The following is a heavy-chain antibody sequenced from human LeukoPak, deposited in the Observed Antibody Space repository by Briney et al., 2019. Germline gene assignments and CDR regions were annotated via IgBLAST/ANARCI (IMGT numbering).Heavy chain of an antibody. D-gene: IGHD3-22*01. CDR1: GFTFSSYG. CDR2: ISYDGSNK. CDR3: AKDMNYYDSSGLLPGPFDY. Sequence: PGRSLRLSCAASGFTFSSYGMHWVRQAPGKGLEWVAVISYDGSNKYYADSVKGRFTISRDNSKNTLYLQMNSLRAEDTAVYYCAKDMNYYDSSGLLPGPFDYWGQGTLVTVSS. J-gene: IGHJ4*02. V-gene: IGHV3-30*18.